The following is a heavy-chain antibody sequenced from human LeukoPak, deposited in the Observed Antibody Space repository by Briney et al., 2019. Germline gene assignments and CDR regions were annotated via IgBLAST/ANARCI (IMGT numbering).Heavy chain of an antibody. CDR1: GDSISTSSYY. CDR2: IHTSGST. V-gene: IGHV4-61*02. CDR3: ARLEDSSGWAYGMDV. J-gene: IGHJ6*02. D-gene: IGHD6-19*01. Sequence: SQTLSLTCTVSGDSISTSSYYWSWIRQPAGEGLEWIGRIHTSGSTNFNPYLKSRVTISVDTSKNQFSLKLSSVTAADTAVYYCARLEDSSGWAYGMDVWGQGTTVTVSS.